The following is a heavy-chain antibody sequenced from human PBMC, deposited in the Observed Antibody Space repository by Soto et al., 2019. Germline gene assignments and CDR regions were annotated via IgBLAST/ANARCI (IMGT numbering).Heavy chain of an antibody. CDR3: AKLTNPGNYVRAY. CDR1: GDSVSGATFY. D-gene: IGHD3-10*02. CDR2: VYYREST. V-gene: IGHV4-39*01. J-gene: IGHJ4*02. Sequence: SETLSLTCTVSGDSVSGATFYWGWIRQPPGKGLEWIGTVYYRESTYYSPSLRSRATISVDTSKNHLSLKLSSMTADDTALYYCAKLTNPGNYVRAYWGQGTLVTVSS.